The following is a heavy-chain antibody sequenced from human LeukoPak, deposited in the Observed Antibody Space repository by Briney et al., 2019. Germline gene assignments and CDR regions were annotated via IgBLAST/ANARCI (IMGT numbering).Heavy chain of an antibody. CDR3: VLGAYWNDDKNAFHI. CDR1: GLTFSSYD. Sequence: GGSLGLSCAASGLTFSSYDMHWVRQAPGKGLEWVSSIGATGDTYYAGSVKGRFTISRENAKKSLYLQMSSLRVEDTAVYFCVLGAYWNDDKNAFHIWGPGTMVTVSS. V-gene: IGHV3-13*01. D-gene: IGHD1-1*01. J-gene: IGHJ3*02. CDR2: IGATGDT.